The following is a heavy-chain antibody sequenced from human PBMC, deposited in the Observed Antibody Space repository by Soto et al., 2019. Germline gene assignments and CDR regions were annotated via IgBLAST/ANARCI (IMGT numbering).Heavy chain of an antibody. Sequence: GESLKISCKGSGYGFTSYWIGWVRQMPGKGLEWMGRIDPSDSYTNYSPSFQGHVTISADKSISTAYLQWSSLKASDTAMYYCASSPRGYCSSTSCRELGNYYGMDVWGQGTTVTVSS. CDR2: IDPSDSYT. CDR3: ASSPRGYCSSTSCRELGNYYGMDV. J-gene: IGHJ6*02. D-gene: IGHD2-2*01. V-gene: IGHV5-10-1*01. CDR1: GYGFTSYW.